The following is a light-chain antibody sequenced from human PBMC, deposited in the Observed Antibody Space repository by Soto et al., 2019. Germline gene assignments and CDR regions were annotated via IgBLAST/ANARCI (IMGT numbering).Light chain of an antibody. Sequence: QSVLTQPASVSGSPGQSITISCTGTSSDVGGFNSVSWYQLRPGTAPKLILYDVVDRPSGVSYRFSGSKSGNTASLTISVLQAADEADYFCSSYTSTMTNVFGSVTKLTVL. CDR3: SSYTSTMTNV. V-gene: IGLV2-14*03. CDR2: DVV. J-gene: IGLJ6*01. CDR1: SSDVGGFNS.